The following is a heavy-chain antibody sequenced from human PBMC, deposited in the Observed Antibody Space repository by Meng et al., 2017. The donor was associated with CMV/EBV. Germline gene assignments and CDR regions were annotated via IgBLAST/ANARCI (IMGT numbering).Heavy chain of an antibody. CDR3: ASDQPSAYDSSGYYHY. J-gene: IGHJ4*02. Sequence: GESLKISCAASGFTFSSSWMSCVRQAPGKGLEWVANIKQDGSEKYDVDSVKGRFTISRDNAKNSLYLQMNCLRAEDTAVYYCASDQPSAYDSSGYYHYWGQGTLVTVSS. CDR2: IKQDGSEK. V-gene: IGHV3-7*01. D-gene: IGHD3-22*01. CDR1: GFTFSSSW.